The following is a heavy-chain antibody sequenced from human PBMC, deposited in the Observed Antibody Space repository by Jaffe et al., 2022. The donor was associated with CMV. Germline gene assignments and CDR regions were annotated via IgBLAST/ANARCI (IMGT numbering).Heavy chain of an antibody. J-gene: IGHJ6*02. Sequence: QVQLVESGGGVVQPGRSLRLSCAASGFTFSSYGMHWVRQAPGKGLEWVAVISYDGSNKYYADSVKGRFTISRDNSKNTLYLQMNSLRAEDTAVYYCAKDLRDYVWGSYRLPGYYYYGMDVWGQGTTVTVSS. CDR3: AKDLRDYVWGSYRLPGYYYYGMDV. D-gene: IGHD3-16*02. CDR2: ISYDGSNK. V-gene: IGHV3-30*18. CDR1: GFTFSSYG.